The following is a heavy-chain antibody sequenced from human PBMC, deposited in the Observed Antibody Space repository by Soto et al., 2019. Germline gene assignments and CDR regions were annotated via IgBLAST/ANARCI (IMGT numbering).Heavy chain of an antibody. Sequence: GGSLRLSCAASGFTFDDYAMHWVRQAPGKGLEWVSGISWNSGSIGYADSVKGRFTISSDNAKNSLYLQMNSLRAEDTALYYCAKDIGYCSGGSCPTNQPGFDYWGQGTLVTVSS. CDR1: GFTFDDYA. V-gene: IGHV3-9*01. J-gene: IGHJ4*02. CDR3: AKDIGYCSGGSCPTNQPGFDY. CDR2: ISWNSGSI. D-gene: IGHD2-15*01.